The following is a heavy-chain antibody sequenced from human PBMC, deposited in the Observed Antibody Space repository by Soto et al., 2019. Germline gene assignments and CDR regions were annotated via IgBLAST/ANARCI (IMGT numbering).Heavy chain of an antibody. J-gene: IGHJ6*03. V-gene: IGHV3-73*01. CDR1: GFTFSGSA. Sequence: GGSLRLSCAASGFTFSGSAMHWVRQASGKGLEWVGRIRSKANSYATAYAASVKGRFTISRDDSKNTAYLQMNSLKTEDTAVYYCTRRGVDTAMVPYYYYYMDVWGKGTTVTVSS. CDR3: TRRGVDTAMVPYYYYYMDV. CDR2: IRSKANSYAT. D-gene: IGHD5-18*01.